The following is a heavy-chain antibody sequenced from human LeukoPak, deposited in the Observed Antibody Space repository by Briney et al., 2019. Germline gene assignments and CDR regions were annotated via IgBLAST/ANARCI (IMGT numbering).Heavy chain of an antibody. CDR2: SYHSGST. D-gene: IGHD3-9*01. CDR3: ARARYFDWYDAFDI. V-gene: IGHV4-38-2*02. Sequence: SETLSLTCTVSVSGYSISSDYYWGWIRQPPGKGLEWIGSSYHSGSTYYNPSLKSRVTISVDKSKNQFSLKLSSVTAADTAVYYCARARYFDWYDAFDIWGQGTMVTVSS. J-gene: IGHJ3*02. CDR1: VSGYSISSDYY.